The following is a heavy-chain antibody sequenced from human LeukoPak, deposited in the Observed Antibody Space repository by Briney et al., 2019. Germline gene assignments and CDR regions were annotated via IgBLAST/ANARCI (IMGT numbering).Heavy chain of an antibody. CDR3: ATLHFYAMGV. V-gene: IGHV3-11*01. Sequence: GGSLRLSCAASGLRFSGQYMIWIRQAPGKGLEWVAFINGSGTDTFYADSVKGRFFISKDNTRDSLSLQMNSLSAEDTAMYYCATLHFYAMGVWGQGTTVTVSS. J-gene: IGHJ6*01. CDR1: GLRFSGQY. CDR2: INGSGTDT.